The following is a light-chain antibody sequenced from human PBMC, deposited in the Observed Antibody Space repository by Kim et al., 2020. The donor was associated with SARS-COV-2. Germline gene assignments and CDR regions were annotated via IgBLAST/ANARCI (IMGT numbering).Light chain of an antibody. CDR2: RNN. Sequence: QSVLTQPPSASGTPGQRVTISCSGSSSNIGSNYVYWYQQLPGTAPKLLIYRNNQRPSGVPDRFSGSKSGTSASLAISGLRSEDEADCYCAAWDDSLSGLFGGGTQLTVL. V-gene: IGLV1-47*01. J-gene: IGLJ2*01. CDR3: AAWDDSLSGL. CDR1: SSNIGSNY.